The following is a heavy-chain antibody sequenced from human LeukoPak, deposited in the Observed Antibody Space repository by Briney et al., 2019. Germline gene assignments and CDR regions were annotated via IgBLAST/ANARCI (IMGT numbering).Heavy chain of an antibody. CDR2: LYDTGTS. V-gene: IGHV4-59*01. Sequence: SETLSLTSAVSGGSFCVYSWIWIPQPPGTGLEWIVFLYDTGTSNYNPSLESRVTISVDTSKTQLSLKLRSVTAADTAVYYCARYSGLYYYFDYWGQGTLVSVSS. J-gene: IGHJ4*02. D-gene: IGHD1-26*01. CDR1: GGSFCVYS. CDR3: ARYSGLYYYFDY.